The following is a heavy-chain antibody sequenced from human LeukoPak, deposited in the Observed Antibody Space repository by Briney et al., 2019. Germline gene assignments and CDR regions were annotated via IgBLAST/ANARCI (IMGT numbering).Heavy chain of an antibody. D-gene: IGHD5-18*01. J-gene: IGHJ5*02. CDR1: GGSISSPNW. V-gene: IGHV4-4*02. CDR3: ARQVSYGNWFDP. Sequence: SGTLSLTCAVSGGSISSPNWWSWVRQPPGKGLEWIGEIYHSGMTNYKTSLKSRVTISVDTSKNQFSLKLSSVTAADTAVYYCARQVSYGNWFDPWGQGTLVTVSS. CDR2: IYHSGMT.